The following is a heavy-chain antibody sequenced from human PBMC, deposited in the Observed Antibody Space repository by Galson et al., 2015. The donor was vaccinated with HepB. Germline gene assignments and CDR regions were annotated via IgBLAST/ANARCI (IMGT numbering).Heavy chain of an antibody. CDR3: SRGEFQSLGGMDV. CDR1: GYTFIGYY. D-gene: IGHD3-16*01. J-gene: IGHJ6*02. Sequence: SVKVSCKASGYTFIGYYIHWVRQAPGQGLEWMGCINPDSTKTDYAQKFQGRVTMTRDTSISTAYLELNRLKSDDAAVYYCSRGEFQSLGGMDVWGQGTTVTVSS. V-gene: IGHV1-2*02. CDR2: INPDSTKT.